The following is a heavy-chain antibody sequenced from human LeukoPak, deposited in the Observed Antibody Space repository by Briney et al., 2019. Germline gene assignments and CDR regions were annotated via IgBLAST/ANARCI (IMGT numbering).Heavy chain of an antibody. CDR1: GFTFVNYG. D-gene: IGHD1-26*01. V-gene: IGHV3-30*18. CDR2: ISYNGHQ. J-gene: IGHJ4*02. CDR3: AKEYTGTFSPFPSYFDN. Sequence: GGSLRLSCAASGFTFVNYGFHWVRQAPMKALEWVAFISYNGHQKYGDSVKGRFTISRDNSKSTLYLQMNSLRAEDTAIYYCAKEYTGTFSPFPSYFDNWGQGTLVTVSS.